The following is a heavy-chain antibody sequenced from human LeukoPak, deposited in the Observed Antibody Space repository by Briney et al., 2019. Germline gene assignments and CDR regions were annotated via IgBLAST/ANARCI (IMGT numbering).Heavy chain of an antibody. D-gene: IGHD1-26*01. CDR1: GFTFSSYA. V-gene: IGHV3-23*01. Sequence: GGSLRLSCTVAGFTFSSYALNWVRQAPGKGLEWVSVITGSGGSTYYADFVKGRFTISRDNSKNTLYLQMNSLRAEDTAVYYCAKRLGYSGNYWGQGTLVTVSS. CDR3: AKRLGYSGNY. J-gene: IGHJ4*02. CDR2: ITGSGGST.